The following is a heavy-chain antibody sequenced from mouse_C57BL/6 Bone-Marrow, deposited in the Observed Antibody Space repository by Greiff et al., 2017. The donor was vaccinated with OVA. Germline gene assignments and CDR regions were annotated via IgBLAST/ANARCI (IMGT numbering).Heavy chain of an antibody. J-gene: IGHJ4*01. Sequence: QVQLKQSGPELVKPGASVKISCKASGYAFSSSWMNWVKQRPGKGLEWIGRIYPGDGDTNYNGKFKGKATLTADKSSSTAYMQLSSLTSEDSAVYFCAREGGNYVFYAMDYWGQGTSVTVSS. V-gene: IGHV1-82*01. CDR2: IYPGDGDT. D-gene: IGHD2-1*01. CDR3: AREGGNYVFYAMDY. CDR1: GYAFSSSW.